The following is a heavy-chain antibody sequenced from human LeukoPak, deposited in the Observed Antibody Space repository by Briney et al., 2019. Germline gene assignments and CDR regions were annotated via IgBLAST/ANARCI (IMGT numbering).Heavy chain of an antibody. CDR3: ARDPYNGNYGNHYYYYMDV. J-gene: IGHJ6*03. Sequence: GASVKVSCKAFGYTFTSNYMHWVRQAPGQGPEWMGVISPSGGSTTYAQKFQGRVTLTRDMSTSTVYMELSSLRSEDTAVYYCARDPYNGNYGNHYYYYMDVWGKGTTVTISS. D-gene: IGHD5-24*01. CDR2: ISPSGGST. V-gene: IGHV1-46*01. CDR1: GYTFTSNY.